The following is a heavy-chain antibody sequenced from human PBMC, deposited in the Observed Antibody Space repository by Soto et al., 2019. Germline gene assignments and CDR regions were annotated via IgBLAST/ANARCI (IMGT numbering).Heavy chain of an antibody. Sequence: QVQLVQSGAEMKKPGASVKISCKASGYYFTGYYMHWVRQAPGQGLEWMGWINPNSGVTNYAQRFQGRVTMTRDTSISTAYLEVKRLTSDDTAVYYCATNLFSSTSRGSDFDPWSQGTLVIVSS. J-gene: IGHJ5*02. V-gene: IGHV1-2*02. CDR3: ATNLFSSTSRGSDFDP. CDR2: INPNSGVT. D-gene: IGHD2-2*01. CDR1: GYYFTGYY.